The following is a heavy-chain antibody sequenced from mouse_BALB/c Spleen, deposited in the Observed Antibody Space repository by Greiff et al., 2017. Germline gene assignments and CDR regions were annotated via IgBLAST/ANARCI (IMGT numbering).Heavy chain of an antibody. CDR1: GYTFTSYT. Sequence: QVQLQQSAAELARPGASVKMSCKASGYTFTSYTMHWVKQRPGQGLEWIGYINPSSGYTEYNQKFKDKTTLTADKSTSTAYMQLSSLTSEDSAVYYCARGGPYYFDYWGQGTTLTVSS. D-gene: IGHD1-1*02. J-gene: IGHJ2*01. CDR3: ARGGPYYFDY. V-gene: IGHV1-4*02. CDR2: INPSSGYT.